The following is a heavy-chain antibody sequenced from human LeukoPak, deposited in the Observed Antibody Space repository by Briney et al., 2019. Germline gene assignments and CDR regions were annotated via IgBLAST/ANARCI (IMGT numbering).Heavy chain of an antibody. CDR2: IIPIFGTA. V-gene: IGHV1-69*13. D-gene: IGHD1-26*01. CDR3: ARYIVGATTALDY. J-gene: IGHJ4*02. Sequence: GASVKVSCKASGGTFSSYAISWVRQAPGQGLEWMGGIIPIFGTANYAQKFQGRVTITADESTSTAYMELSSLRSEDTAVYYCARYIVGATTALDYWGQGTLVTVSS. CDR1: GGTFSSYA.